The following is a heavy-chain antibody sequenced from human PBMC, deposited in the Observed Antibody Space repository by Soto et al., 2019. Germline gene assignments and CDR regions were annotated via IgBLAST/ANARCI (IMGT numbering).Heavy chain of an antibody. V-gene: IGHV1-3*01. CDR1: GYTFTSYA. CDR2: INAGNGNT. CDR3: ARAISHPGTTGYYFDY. D-gene: IGHD1-7*01. Sequence: QVQLVQSGAEVKKPGASVKVSCKASGYTFTSYAMHWVRQAPGQRLEWMGWINAGNGNTKYSQKFQGRVTITRDTSASTAYMGLSSLRSEDTAVYYCARAISHPGTTGYYFDYWGQGTLVTVSS. J-gene: IGHJ4*02.